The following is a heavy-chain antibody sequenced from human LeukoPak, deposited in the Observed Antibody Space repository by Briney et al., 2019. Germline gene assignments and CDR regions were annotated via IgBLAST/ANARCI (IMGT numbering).Heavy chain of an antibody. CDR1: GYTFTSYG. V-gene: IGHV1-18*01. D-gene: IGHD3-9*01. J-gene: IGHJ4*02. CDR2: ISAYNGNT. CDR3: ASGHDILTGYGY. Sequence: GASVKVPCKASGYTFTSYGISWVRQAPGQGLEGMGWISAYNGNTNYAQKPQGRVTMITDTSTSTAYRELRSRRSDDTAVYYCASGHDILTGYGYGGQGTLVTVSS.